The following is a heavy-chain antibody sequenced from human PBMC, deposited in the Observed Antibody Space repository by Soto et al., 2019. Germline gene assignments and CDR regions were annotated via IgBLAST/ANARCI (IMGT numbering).Heavy chain of an antibody. J-gene: IGHJ1*01. Sequence: QVQLVESGGGVVQPGKSLRLSCAASGFIFSNYGMHWVRQAPGKGLEWVALISFDGKNRNYADSVKGRFTIYRDNPKNTLYLEMNSLRPEDTAFYYCAKRGRVISGSEHPFIAYWVQGTLVTFSS. D-gene: IGHD2-15*01. CDR3: AKRGRVISGSEHPFIAY. V-gene: IGHV3-30*18. CDR1: GFIFSNYG. CDR2: ISFDGKNR.